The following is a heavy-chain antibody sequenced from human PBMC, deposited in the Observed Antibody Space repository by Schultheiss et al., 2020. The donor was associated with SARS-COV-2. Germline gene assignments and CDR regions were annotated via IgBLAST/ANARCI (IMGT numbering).Heavy chain of an antibody. CDR3: AKRSSSWYSEGWFDP. J-gene: IGHJ5*02. Sequence: GGSLRLSCAASGFTFSNYWMSWVRQAPGKGLEWVSAISGSGGSTYYADSVKGRFTISRDNSKNTLYLQMNSLRAEDTAVYYCAKRSSSWYSEGWFDPWGQGTLVTVSS. CDR1: GFTFSNYW. CDR2: ISGSGGST. D-gene: IGHD6-13*01. V-gene: IGHV3-23*01.